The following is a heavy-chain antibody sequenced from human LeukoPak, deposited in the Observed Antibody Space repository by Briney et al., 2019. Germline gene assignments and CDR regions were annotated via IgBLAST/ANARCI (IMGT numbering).Heavy chain of an antibody. CDR1: GGSFSGYY. Sequence: TSETLSLTCVVYGGSFSGYYGSWIRQPPGKGLEWIGYIYYSGSTNYNPSLKSRVTISADTSKNQFSLKMTSVTAADTAVYYCATGGERSRIIRYWGQGTLVTVSS. V-gene: IGHV4-59*01. CDR2: IYYSGST. CDR3: ATGGERSRIIRY. D-gene: IGHD3-16*01. J-gene: IGHJ4*02.